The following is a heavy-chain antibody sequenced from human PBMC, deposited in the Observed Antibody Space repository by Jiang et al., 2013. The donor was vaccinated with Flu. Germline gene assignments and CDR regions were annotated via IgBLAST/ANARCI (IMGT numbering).Heavy chain of an antibody. CDR2: ISWNSGSI. CDR1: GFTFDDYA. D-gene: IGHD3-3*01. Sequence: LVESGGGLVQPGRSLRLSCAASGFTFDDYAMHWVRQAPGKGLEWVSGISWNSGSIGYADSVKGRFTISRDNAKNSLYLQMNSLRAEDTALYYCAKDNKSFWSGSDYWGQGTLVTVSS. V-gene: IGHV3-9*01. J-gene: IGHJ4*02. CDR3: AKDNKSFWSGSDY.